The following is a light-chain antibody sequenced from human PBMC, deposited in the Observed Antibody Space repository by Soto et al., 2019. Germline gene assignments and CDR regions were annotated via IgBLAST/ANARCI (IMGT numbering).Light chain of an antibody. V-gene: IGKV1-27*01. CDR1: QGISNY. CDR2: AAS. CDR3: QKYNSAPTWT. J-gene: IGKJ1*01. Sequence: DLPMTQSPSSLSASVGDRVTITCRASQGISNYLAWYQQKPGKVPKLLIYAASTLQSGVPSRFSGSGSGTDFTLTISSLQPEDVATYYCQKYNSAPTWTFGQGTKVEIK.